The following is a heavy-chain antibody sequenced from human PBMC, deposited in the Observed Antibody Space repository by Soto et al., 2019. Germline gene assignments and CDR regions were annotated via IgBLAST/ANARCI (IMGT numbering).Heavy chain of an antibody. CDR3: ARVKEWPASTWYGIDG. J-gene: IGHJ6*02. CDR1: GYTFTGYY. V-gene: IGHV1-2*02. CDR2: INPNSGGT. Sequence: QVQLVQSGAEVKKPGASVKVSCKASGYTFTGYYMHWVRQAPGQGLEWMGWINPNSGGTNYAQKFQGRGTMTRDTSNSTAYMELSRLRSEDTAVYYCARVKEWPASTWYGIDGWGQGTTVTVSS. D-gene: IGHD1-26*01.